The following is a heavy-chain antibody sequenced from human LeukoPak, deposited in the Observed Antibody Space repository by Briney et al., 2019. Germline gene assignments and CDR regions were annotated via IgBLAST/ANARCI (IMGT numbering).Heavy chain of an antibody. J-gene: IGHJ4*02. CDR2: IRYDGSNK. D-gene: IGHD3-10*01. CDR3: ARGQIITMVRGVITYFDY. Sequence: GGSLRLSCAASGFTFSSYGMHWVRQAPGKGLEWVAFIRYDGSNKYYADSVKGRFTISRDNSKNTLYLQMNSLRAEDTAVYYCARGQIITMVRGVITYFDYWGQGTLVTVSS. CDR1: GFTFSSYG. V-gene: IGHV3-30*02.